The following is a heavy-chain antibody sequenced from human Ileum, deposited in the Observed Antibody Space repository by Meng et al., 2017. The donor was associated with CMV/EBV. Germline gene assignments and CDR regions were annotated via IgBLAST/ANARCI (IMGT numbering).Heavy chain of an antibody. D-gene: IGHD5-12*01. CDR2: ISAYQGKT. CDR3: ARDIVATIGIPGWFDS. Sequence: SGYPFTTHDLSWVRQAPGQGLEWMGWISAYQGKTNHEQKVQGRIIMTTDTSTSTAYMELRSLTSDDTAVYYCARDIVATIGIPGWFDSWGQGTLVTVSS. CDR1: GYPFTTHD. V-gene: IGHV1-18*01. J-gene: IGHJ5*01.